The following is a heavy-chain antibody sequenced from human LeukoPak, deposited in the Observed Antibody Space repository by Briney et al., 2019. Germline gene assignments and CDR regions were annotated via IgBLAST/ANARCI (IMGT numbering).Heavy chain of an antibody. CDR3: ARDRVAGPKDY. J-gene: IGHJ4*02. V-gene: IGHV1-2*02. Sequence: EASVKVSCKASGGTFSSYAISWVRQAPGQGLEWMGWINPNSGGTNYAQKFQGRVTMTRDTSISTAYMELRSLRSDDTAVYYCARDRVAGPKDYWGQGTLVTVSS. D-gene: IGHD6-19*01. CDR2: INPNSGGT. CDR1: GGTFSSYA.